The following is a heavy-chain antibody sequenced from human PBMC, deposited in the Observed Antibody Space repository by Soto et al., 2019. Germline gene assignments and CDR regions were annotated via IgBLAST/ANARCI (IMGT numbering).Heavy chain of an antibody. CDR2: IIPIFGTA. D-gene: IGHD2-21*01. CDR3: ARDLRWPAESYYYYGMDV. V-gene: IGHV1-69*06. J-gene: IGHJ6*02. CDR1: GGTFSSYA. Sequence: SVKVSCKASGGTFSSYAISWVRQAPGQGLEWMGGIIPIFGTANYAQKFQGRVTITADKSTSTAYMELSSLGPEDTAAYYCARDLRWPAESYYYYGMDVWGQGTTVTVSS.